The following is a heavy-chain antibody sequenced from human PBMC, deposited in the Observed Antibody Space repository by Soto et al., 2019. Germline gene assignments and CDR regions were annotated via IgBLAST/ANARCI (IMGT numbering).Heavy chain of an antibody. J-gene: IGHJ4*02. Sequence: GSLRLSCAASGFTFSSYAMHWVRQAPGKGLEYVSAISSNGGSTYYANSVKGRFTIPRDNSKNTLYLQMGSLRAEDMAVYYCASREFDYWGQGTLVTVSS. V-gene: IGHV3-64*01. CDR3: ASREFDY. CDR1: GFTFSSYA. CDR2: ISSNGGST.